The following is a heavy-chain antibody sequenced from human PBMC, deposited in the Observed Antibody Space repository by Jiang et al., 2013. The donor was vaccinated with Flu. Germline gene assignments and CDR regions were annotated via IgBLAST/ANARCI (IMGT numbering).Heavy chain of an antibody. V-gene: IGHV4-39*01. J-gene: IGHJ4*02. CDR1: GGSISSSYYY. CDR2: IYYSGIT. D-gene: IGHD3-10*01. Sequence: GPGLVKPSETLSLTCTVSGGSISSSYYYWVYIRQPPGKGLEWIGSIYYSGITYYNPSLKSRVTISVDTSKTQFSLKLTSVTAADTAMYYCARHRYYGSGSSYDSGFDYWGQGTPGHRLL. CDR3: ARHRYYGSGSSYDSGFDY.